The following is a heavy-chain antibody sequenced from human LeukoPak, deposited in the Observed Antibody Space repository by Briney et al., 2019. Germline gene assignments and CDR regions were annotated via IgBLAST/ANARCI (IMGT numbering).Heavy chain of an antibody. CDR1: GFTFKLYW. CDR2: INDDGSDT. J-gene: IGHJ5*02. Sequence: QTGGSLRLSCAASGFTFKLYWMHGVRQVPGKRPVWVSRINDDGSDTIYADSVRGRFTISRDDAKNTVYLQMNNLRAEDTAVYYCVRGGPSTWSWGQGTLVTVSS. CDR3: VRGGPSTWS. V-gene: IGHV3-74*01. D-gene: IGHD2-15*01.